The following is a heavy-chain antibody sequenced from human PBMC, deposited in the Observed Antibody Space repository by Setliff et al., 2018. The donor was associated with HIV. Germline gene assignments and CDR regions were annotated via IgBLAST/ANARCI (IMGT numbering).Heavy chain of an antibody. CDR2: VSNTGYT. Sequence: TLSLTCSVSGDSLRGGDYYYKWIRQSPEKGLEWIGYVSNTGYTYYNPSLKSRVDMSLDISKHQFSLNVSFVTAADTAVYYCARDKGRPHYYDDTGSYRSDALDIWGQGTMVTVSS. J-gene: IGHJ3*02. D-gene: IGHD3-22*01. CDR3: ARDKGRPHYYDDTGSYRSDALDI. CDR1: GDSLRGGDYY. V-gene: IGHV4-30-4*01.